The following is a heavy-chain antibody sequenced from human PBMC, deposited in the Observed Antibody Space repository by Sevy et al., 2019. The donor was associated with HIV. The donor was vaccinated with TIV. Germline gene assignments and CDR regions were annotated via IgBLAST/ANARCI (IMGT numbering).Heavy chain of an antibody. V-gene: IGHV4-39*01. J-gene: IGHJ5*02. Sequence: SETLSLTCTVSGGSISSSSYYWGWIRQPPGKGLEWIGSIYYSGSTYYNPSLKSRVTISVDTSKNQFSLKLSSVTAADTAVHYCARPGGQQLAYNWFDPWGQGTLVTVSS. CDR1: GGSISSSSYY. CDR2: IYYSGST. D-gene: IGHD6-13*01. CDR3: ARPGGQQLAYNWFDP.